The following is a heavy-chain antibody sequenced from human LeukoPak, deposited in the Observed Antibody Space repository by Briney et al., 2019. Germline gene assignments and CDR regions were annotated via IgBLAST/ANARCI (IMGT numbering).Heavy chain of an antibody. Sequence: SETLSLTCTVSGGSISSGSYYWSWIRQPAGKGLEWIGRIYTSGSTNYSPSLKSRVTISVDTSKDQFSLKLSSVTAADTAVYYCARVGGSVNWFDPWGQGTLVTVSS. V-gene: IGHV4-61*02. CDR1: GGSISSGSYY. CDR2: IYTSGST. CDR3: ARVGGSVNWFDP. J-gene: IGHJ5*02. D-gene: IGHD3-10*01.